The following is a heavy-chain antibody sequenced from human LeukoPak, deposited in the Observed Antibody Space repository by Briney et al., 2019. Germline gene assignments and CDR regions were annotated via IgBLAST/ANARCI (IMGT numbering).Heavy chain of an antibody. V-gene: IGHV4-59*08. J-gene: IGHJ5*02. CDR1: GVSISSDY. D-gene: IGHD4-17*01. Sequence: SETLSLTRTVSGVSISSDYWSWIRLPPGKGLEWIGYIYYSGSSNYNPSLKSRVSMSVDTSKNQFSLKLTSVTAADTAVYYCARRLRQNLFDPWGQGTLVTVSS. CDR3: ARRLRQNLFDP. CDR2: IYYSGSS.